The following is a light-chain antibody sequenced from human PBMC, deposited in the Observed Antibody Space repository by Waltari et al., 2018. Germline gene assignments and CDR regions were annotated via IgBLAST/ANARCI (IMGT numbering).Light chain of an antibody. J-gene: IGKJ2*01. V-gene: IGKV1-33*01. Sequence: DIRMTQSPASLSASVGDRITITCQASQDISNSLNWYQQKPGKAPKLLIFDASNLQTGVPSRFSGSESGTDFTFTISSLQPEDFAVYYCQQYNQWPYTFGQGTKL. CDR2: DAS. CDR1: QDISNS. CDR3: QQYNQWPYT.